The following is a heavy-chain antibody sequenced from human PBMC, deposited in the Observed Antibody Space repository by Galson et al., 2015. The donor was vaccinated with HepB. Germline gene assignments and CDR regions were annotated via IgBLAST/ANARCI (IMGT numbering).Heavy chain of an antibody. CDR1: GFIFRHHA. V-gene: IGHV3-23*01. CDR3: VKEGSWFGGDWFDP. D-gene: IGHD3-16*01. Sequence: SLRLSCAGSGFIFRHHAMAWIRQAPGKGLEWVSGINGRGSTRSYSDAVKGRFSIPRDNSKDTVFLQMDNLRDEDTAVYYCVKEGSWFGGDWFDPWGQGALVTVS. J-gene: IGHJ5*02. CDR2: INGRGSTR.